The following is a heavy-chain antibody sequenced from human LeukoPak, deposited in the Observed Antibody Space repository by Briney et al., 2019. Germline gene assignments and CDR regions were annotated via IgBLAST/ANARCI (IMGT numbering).Heavy chain of an antibody. J-gene: IGHJ3*02. D-gene: IGHD3-10*01. CDR1: GFTFSNYA. V-gene: IGHV3-23*01. CDR2: ISGIGTST. Sequence: GGSLRLSCAASGFTFSNYAMTWVRQAPGKGLEWVSIISGIGTSTYYADSVKGRFTISRDNSKNTLYLQMNSLRAEDTAVYYCAKDTSWFGGLGGFHIWGQGTMVTVYS. CDR3: AKDTSWFGGLGGFHI.